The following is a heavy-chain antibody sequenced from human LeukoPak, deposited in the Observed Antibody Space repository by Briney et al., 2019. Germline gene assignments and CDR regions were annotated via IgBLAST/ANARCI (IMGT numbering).Heavy chain of an antibody. J-gene: IGHJ4*02. CDR2: INTDGTVT. V-gene: IGHV3-74*01. Sequence: GGSLRLSCAASGFTFSKYWMLWVRQAPGKGLESVSRINTDGTVTTYADSVKGRFTVSRDNADNTMFLQMNSVRDEGTAVYYCAAKQWLAPPPDSWGQGTPVTVSS. CDR3: AAKQWLAPPPDS. CDR1: GFTFSKYW. D-gene: IGHD6-19*01.